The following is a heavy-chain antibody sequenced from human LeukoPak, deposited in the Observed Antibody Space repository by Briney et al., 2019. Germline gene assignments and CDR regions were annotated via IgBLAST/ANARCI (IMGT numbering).Heavy chain of an antibody. Sequence: PSETLSLTCTVSGGCISSHYWSWIRQPPGKGLEWIGYIYYSGSTNYNPSLKSRVTISVDTSKNQFSLKLSCVTAADTAVYYCARVDYYDSSGSNDYWGQGTLVTVSS. CDR3: ARVDYYDSSGSNDY. D-gene: IGHD3-22*01. J-gene: IGHJ4*02. CDR1: GGCISSHY. V-gene: IGHV4-59*11. CDR2: IYYSGST.